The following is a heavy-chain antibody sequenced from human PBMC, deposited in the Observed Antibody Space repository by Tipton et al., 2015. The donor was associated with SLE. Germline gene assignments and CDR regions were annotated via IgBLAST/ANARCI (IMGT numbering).Heavy chain of an antibody. CDR2: IYYSGST. CDR1: GYSISSGYY. J-gene: IGHJ4*02. Sequence: TLSLTCAVSGYSISSGYYWGWIRQPPGKGLEWIGSIYYSGSTNYNPSLKSRVTISVDTSKNQFSLKLSSVTAADTAVYYCAREYVVFDYWGQGTLVTVSS. V-gene: IGHV4-38-2*02. CDR3: AREYVVFDY. D-gene: IGHD2-21*01.